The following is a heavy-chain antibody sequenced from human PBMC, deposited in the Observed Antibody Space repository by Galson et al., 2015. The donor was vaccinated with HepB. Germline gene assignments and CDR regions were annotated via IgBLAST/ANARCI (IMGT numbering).Heavy chain of an antibody. V-gene: IGHV3-7*01. CDR2: IKEDGAEK. J-gene: IGHJ4*02. Sequence: SLRLSCAASGLSFRSSWMSWVRQAPGKGLEWGANIKEDGAEKYYVDSVKGRFTISRDNAKNSLYLQMYSLRVEDTAVYYCARWDHWGQGTLVTVSS. CDR3: ARWDH. CDR1: GLSFRSSW.